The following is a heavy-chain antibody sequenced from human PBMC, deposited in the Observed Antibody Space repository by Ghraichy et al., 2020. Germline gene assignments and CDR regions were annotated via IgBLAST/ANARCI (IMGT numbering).Heavy chain of an antibody. J-gene: IGHJ4*02. CDR3: ARDITTTTH. Sequence: LSLTCAASGFSFSDHYMSWIRQAPGKGLEWISYISTTSGFTKYADSVKGRFTISRDNAKNSLYLQMNYLRAEDTAVYYCARDITTTTHWGQGTLVTVSS. CDR2: ISTTSGFT. V-gene: IGHV3-11*06. CDR1: GFSFSDHY. D-gene: IGHD4-17*01.